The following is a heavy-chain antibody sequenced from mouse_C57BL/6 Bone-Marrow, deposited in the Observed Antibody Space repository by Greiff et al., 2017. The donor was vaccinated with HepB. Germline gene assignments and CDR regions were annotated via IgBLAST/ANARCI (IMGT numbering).Heavy chain of an antibody. Sequence: EVKLEESGPGLVKPSQSLSLTCSVTGYSITSGYYWNWIRQFPGNKLEWMGYISYDGSNNYNPSLKNRISITRDTSKNQFFLKLNSVTTEDTATYYCARELDYYGSSYWYFDVWGTGTTVTVSS. D-gene: IGHD1-1*01. J-gene: IGHJ1*03. CDR3: ARELDYYGSSYWYFDV. CDR1: GYSITSGYY. CDR2: ISYDGSN. V-gene: IGHV3-6*01.